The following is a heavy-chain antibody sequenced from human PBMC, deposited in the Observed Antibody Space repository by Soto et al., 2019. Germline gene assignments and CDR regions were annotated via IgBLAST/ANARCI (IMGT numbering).Heavy chain of an antibody. D-gene: IGHD2-2*01. CDR3: APSADIVVVPAAIYVY. V-gene: IGHV3-23*01. CDR2: ISGSGGST. J-gene: IGHJ4*02. Sequence: GGSLRLSCAASGFTFSSYAMSWVRQAPGKGLEWVSAISGSGGSTYYADSVKGRFTISRDNSKNTLYLQMNSLRAEDTAVYYCAPSADIVVVPAAIYVYWGQGTLVTVSP. CDR1: GFTFSSYA.